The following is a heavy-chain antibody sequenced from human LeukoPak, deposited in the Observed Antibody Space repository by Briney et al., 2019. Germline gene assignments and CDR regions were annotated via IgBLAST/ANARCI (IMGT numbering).Heavy chain of an antibody. Sequence: KSGGSLRLSCAASGFTFSSYSMNWVRQAPGKGLEWVSSISSSSSYIYYADSVKGRFTISRDNAKNSLYLQMNSLRAEDTAVYYCARDLSSAAGRGWGQGTLVTVSS. CDR2: ISSSSSYI. J-gene: IGHJ4*02. CDR3: ARDLSSAAGRG. D-gene: IGHD6-13*01. CDR1: GFTFSSYS. V-gene: IGHV3-21*01.